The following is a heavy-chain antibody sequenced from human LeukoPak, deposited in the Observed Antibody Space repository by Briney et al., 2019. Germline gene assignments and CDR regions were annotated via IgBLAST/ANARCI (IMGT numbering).Heavy chain of an antibody. D-gene: IGHD3-9*01. J-gene: IGHJ4*02. CDR1: GYTLTELS. CDR3: ATWGWSTGNYFDY. CDR2: FDPEDGET. Sequence: ASVKVSCKVSGYTLTELSMHWVRQAPGKGLEWMGGFDPEDGETIYAQKFQGRVTVTEDTSTDTAYMELSSLRSEDTAVYYCATWGWSTGNYFDYWGQGTLVTVSS. V-gene: IGHV1-24*01.